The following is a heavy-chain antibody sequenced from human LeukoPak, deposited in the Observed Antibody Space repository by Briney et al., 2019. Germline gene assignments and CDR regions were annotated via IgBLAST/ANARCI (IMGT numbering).Heavy chain of an antibody. V-gene: IGHV4-39*01. Sequence: SETLSLTCTVSGDSMSSNYYYWGWIRQPPGKGLEWIGTVYFTGSPYYNPSLKSRVTISVDTSETQFSLTLSSVTAADTAVYFGARHLVVPATTSYYYYMDVWGKGPRSPSP. J-gene: IGHJ6*03. CDR2: VYFTGSP. CDR1: GDSMSSNYYY. D-gene: IGHD2-2*01. CDR3: ARHLVVPATTSYYYYMDV.